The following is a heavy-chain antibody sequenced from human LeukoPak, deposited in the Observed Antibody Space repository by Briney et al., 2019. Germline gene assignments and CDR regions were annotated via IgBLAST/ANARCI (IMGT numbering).Heavy chain of an antibody. J-gene: IGHJ4*03. CDR2: ISGSGGST. D-gene: IGHD1-26*01. V-gene: IGHV3-23*01. CDR3: GNGFNIVGATPFVY. Sequence: PAGSLRLSCAASGFTFSSYAMSWVRQAPGKGQEWVSAISGSGGSTYYADSVKGRFTISRDNSKNTLYLQMNSLRAEDTAVYYCGNGFNIVGATPFVYWGHGTLVTVSS. CDR1: GFTFSSYA.